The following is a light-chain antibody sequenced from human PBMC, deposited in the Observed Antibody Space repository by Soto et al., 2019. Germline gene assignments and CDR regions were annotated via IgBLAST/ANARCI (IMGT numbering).Light chain of an antibody. CDR3: PQSFGMPQT. CDR1: QSITTL. V-gene: IGKV1-39*01. J-gene: IGKJ5*01. Sequence: DVGMTLSLSSLSVYVQDSVTITCRASQSITTLLSWFQQKPGNAPKGLFYVAPPLQRGVSSMFSGSVYLTDFTLTIIFLQSEDIATYNSPQSFGMPQTIAQETRPQI. CDR2: VAP.